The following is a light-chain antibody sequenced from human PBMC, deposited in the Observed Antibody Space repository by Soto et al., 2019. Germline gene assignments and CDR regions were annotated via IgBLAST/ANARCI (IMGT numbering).Light chain of an antibody. CDR2: SDN. CDR1: NSNIGSSS. V-gene: IGLV1-47*02. CDR3: AAWDDSLTAVF. J-gene: IGLJ2*01. Sequence: QSVLTQPPSASGTPGQRVTISCSGSNSNIGSSSVYWYQRLPGAAPKLLIHSDNRRPSGVPDRFSGSKSGTSASLAISGLRSEDEGDYYCAAWDDSLTAVFFGGGTQLTVL.